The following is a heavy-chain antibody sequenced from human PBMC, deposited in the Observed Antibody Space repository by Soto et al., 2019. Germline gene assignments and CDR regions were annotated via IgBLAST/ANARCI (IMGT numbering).Heavy chain of an antibody. CDR1: GGSFSGYY. CDR3: ARGVYCSSTSCYWGMDV. V-gene: IGHV4-34*01. J-gene: IGHJ6*02. CDR2: INPSGST. Sequence: QVQLQQWGAGLLKPSETLSLTCAVYGGSFSGYYWSWIRQPPGKGLEWIGEINPSGSTNYNPSLKSRVTISLDTSKNQFSLKLSSVTAADTAVYYCARGVYCSSTSCYWGMDVWGQGTTVTVSS. D-gene: IGHD2-2*01.